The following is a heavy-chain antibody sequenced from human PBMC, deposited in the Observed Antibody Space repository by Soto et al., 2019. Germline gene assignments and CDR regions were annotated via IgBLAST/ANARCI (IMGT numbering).Heavy chain of an antibody. J-gene: IGHJ5*02. CDR1: GGSISSGGYY. CDR3: ARGRSSSWYNWFDP. CDR2: IYYSGST. D-gene: IGHD6-13*01. Sequence: SETLSLTCTVSGGSISSGGYYWSWIRQHPGKGLEWIGYIYYSGSTYYNPSLKSRVTISVDTSKNQFSLKLSSVTAADTAVYYCARGRSSSWYNWFDPWGQGTLVTVSS. V-gene: IGHV4-31*03.